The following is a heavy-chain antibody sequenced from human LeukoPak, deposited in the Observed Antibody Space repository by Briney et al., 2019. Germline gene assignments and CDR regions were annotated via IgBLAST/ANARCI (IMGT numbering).Heavy chain of an antibody. V-gene: IGHV3-33*06. CDR3: AKDMDSSSYFDY. CDR1: GFTFSSYG. Sequence: GSLRLSCAASGFTFSSYGMHWVRQAPGKGLEWVAVIWYDGSNKYYADSVKGRFTISRDNSKNTLYLQMNSLRAEDTAVYYCAKDMDSSSYFDYWGQGTLVTVSS. CDR2: IWYDGSNK. J-gene: IGHJ4*02. D-gene: IGHD6-6*01.